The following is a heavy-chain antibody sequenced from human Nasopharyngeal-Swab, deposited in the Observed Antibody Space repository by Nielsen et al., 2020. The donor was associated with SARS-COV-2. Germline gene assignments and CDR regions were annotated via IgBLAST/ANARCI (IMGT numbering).Heavy chain of an antibody. CDR1: GGSISSGGYY. J-gene: IGHJ4*02. Sequence: SETLSLTCTVSGGSISSGGYYWSWIRQHPGKGLEWIGYIYYSGSTYYNPSLKSRVTISVDTSKNQFSLKLSSVTAADTAVYYCAREGVSSNFDYWGQGPRSPSPQ. CDR3: AREGVSSNFDY. CDR2: IYYSGST. D-gene: IGHD6-6*01. V-gene: IGHV4-31*03.